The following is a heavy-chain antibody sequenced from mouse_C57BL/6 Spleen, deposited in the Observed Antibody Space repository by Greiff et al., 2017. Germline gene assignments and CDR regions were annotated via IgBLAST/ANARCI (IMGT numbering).Heavy chain of an antibody. Sequence: EVKLMESGGGLVKPGGSLKLSCAASGFTFSDYGMHWVRQAPEKGLEWVAYISSGSSTIYYADTVKGRFTISRDNAKNTLFLQMTSLKSEDTAMYYCARHNYSNFYFDYWGQGTTLTVSS. V-gene: IGHV5-17*03. J-gene: IGHJ2*01. D-gene: IGHD2-5*01. CDR2: ISSGSSTI. CDR3: ARHNYSNFYFDY. CDR1: GFTFSDYG.